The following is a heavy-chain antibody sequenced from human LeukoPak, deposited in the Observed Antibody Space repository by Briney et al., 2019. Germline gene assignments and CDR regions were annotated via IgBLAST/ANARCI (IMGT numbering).Heavy chain of an antibody. Sequence: ASVKVSCTASGYTFTGYYMHWVRQAPGQGLEWMGRINPNSGGTNYAQKFQGRVTMTRDTSISTAYMELSRLRSDDTAVYYCARDPGSYDYGMDVWGQGTTVTVSS. CDR2: INPNSGGT. V-gene: IGHV1-2*06. CDR3: ARDPGSYDYGMDV. D-gene: IGHD2-2*01. CDR1: GYTFTGYY. J-gene: IGHJ6*02.